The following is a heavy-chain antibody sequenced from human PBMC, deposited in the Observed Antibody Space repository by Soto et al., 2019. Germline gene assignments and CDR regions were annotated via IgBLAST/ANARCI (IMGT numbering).Heavy chain of an antibody. CDR1: GFTFSSYA. V-gene: IGHV3-30-3*01. CDR2: ISYDGSNK. J-gene: IGHJ4*02. D-gene: IGHD3-10*01. Sequence: QVQLVESGGGVVQPGRSLRLSCAASGFTFSSYAMHWVRQAPGKGLEWVAVISYDGSNKYYADSVKGRFTISRDNSKNTLYLQMNSLRAEDTAVYYCARPFRVLLSPIDYWGRGTLVTVSS. CDR3: ARPFRVLLSPIDY.